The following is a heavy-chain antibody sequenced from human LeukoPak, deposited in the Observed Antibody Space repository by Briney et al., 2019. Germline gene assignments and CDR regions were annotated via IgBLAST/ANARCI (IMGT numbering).Heavy chain of an antibody. J-gene: IGHJ4*02. D-gene: IGHD3-16*02. CDR2: ISGSGGST. CDR3: AKEHYDYVWGSYRFGSFDY. Sequence: GGSLRLSCAASGFTFSSYAMSWVRQAPGKGLEWVSAISGSGGSTYYADSVKGRFTISRDNSKNTLYLQMNSLRAEDTAVYYCAKEHYDYVWGSYRFGSFDYWGQGTLVTVSS. CDR1: GFTFSSYA. V-gene: IGHV3-23*01.